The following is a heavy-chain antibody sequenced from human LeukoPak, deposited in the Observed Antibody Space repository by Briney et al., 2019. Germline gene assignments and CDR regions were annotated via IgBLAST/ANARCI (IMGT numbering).Heavy chain of an antibody. D-gene: IGHD2-15*01. CDR3: AGSRYCSGGSCSNESYLR. V-gene: IGHV3-30*04. CDR1: GFTFSSYA. J-gene: IGHJ1*01. Sequence: GRSLRLSCAASGFTFSSYAMHWVRQAPGKGLEWVAVISYDGSNKYYADSVKGRFTISRDNSKNTLYLQMNSLRAEDTAVYYCAGSRYCSGGSCSNESYLRWGQGTLVPVSS. CDR2: ISYDGSNK.